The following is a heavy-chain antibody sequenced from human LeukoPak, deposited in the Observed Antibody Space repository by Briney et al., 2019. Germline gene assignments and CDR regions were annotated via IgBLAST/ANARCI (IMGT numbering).Heavy chain of an antibody. CDR3: ARADDSSGYYLGFYGY. D-gene: IGHD3-22*01. Sequence: PGGSLRLSWAASGFTFSSYSMNWVRQAPGKGLEWVSSISSSSSYIYYADSVKGRFTISGDNAKNSLYLQMNSLRAEDTAVYYCARADDSSGYYLGFYGYWGQGTLVTVSS. J-gene: IGHJ4*02. CDR1: GFTFSSYS. CDR2: ISSSSSYI. V-gene: IGHV3-21*01.